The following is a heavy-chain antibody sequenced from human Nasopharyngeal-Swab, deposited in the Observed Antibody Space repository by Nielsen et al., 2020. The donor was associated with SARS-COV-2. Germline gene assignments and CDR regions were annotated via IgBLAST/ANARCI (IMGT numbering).Heavy chain of an antibody. Sequence: GSLRLSCAVYGGSFSGYYWSWIRQPPGKGLEWIGEINHSGSTNYNPFLKSRVTISVDTSKNQFSLKLSSVTAADTAVYYCARVPPIAVAGKGVDVWGQGTTVTVSS. D-gene: IGHD6-19*01. CDR3: ARVPPIAVAGKGVDV. CDR1: GGSFSGYY. CDR2: INHSGST. J-gene: IGHJ6*02. V-gene: IGHV4-34*01.